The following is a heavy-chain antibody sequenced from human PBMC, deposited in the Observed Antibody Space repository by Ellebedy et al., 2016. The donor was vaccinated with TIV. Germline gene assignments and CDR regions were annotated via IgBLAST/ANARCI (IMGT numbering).Heavy chain of an antibody. CDR2: ISSSGGST. D-gene: IGHD7-27*01. Sequence: GGSLRLSCAASGFTFSRYAMSWVRQAPGKGLEWVSAISSSGGSTYYAGSVKGRFTISRDHSKNTLYLQMNSLRAEDTAVYYCAKDSTDWGRSGYWYFDLWGRGTLVTVSS. CDR1: GFTFSRYA. J-gene: IGHJ2*01. CDR3: AKDSTDWGRSGYWYFDL. V-gene: IGHV3-23*01.